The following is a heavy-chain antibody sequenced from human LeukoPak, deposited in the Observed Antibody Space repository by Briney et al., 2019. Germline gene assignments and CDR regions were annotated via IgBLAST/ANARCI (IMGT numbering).Heavy chain of an antibody. V-gene: IGHV3-23*01. J-gene: IGHJ4*02. CDR2: ISGSDGST. CDR3: ARDQEGFDY. CDR1: GFTFSSYA. Sequence: GGSLRLSCAASGFTFSSYAMSWVRQAPGKGLEWVSSISGSDGSTYYADSVKGRFTISRDNSKNTLYLQMNSLRAEDTAVYYCARDQEGFDYWGQGTLVTVSS.